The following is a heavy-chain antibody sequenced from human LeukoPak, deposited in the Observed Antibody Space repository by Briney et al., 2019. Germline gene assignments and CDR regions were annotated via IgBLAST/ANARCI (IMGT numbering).Heavy chain of an antibody. CDR1: GFTFSSYG. Sequence: PGGSLRLSCAASGFTFSSYGMHWVRQAPGKGLEWVAVIWYDGSNKYYADSVKGRFTISRDNSKNTLYLQMDSLRAEDTAVYYCARDRGRGSSHNDYWGQGILVTVSS. J-gene: IGHJ4*02. CDR2: IWYDGSNK. CDR3: ARDRGRGSSHNDY. D-gene: IGHD2-15*01. V-gene: IGHV3-33*01.